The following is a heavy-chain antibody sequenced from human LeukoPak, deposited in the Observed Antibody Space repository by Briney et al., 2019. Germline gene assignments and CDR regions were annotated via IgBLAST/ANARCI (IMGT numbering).Heavy chain of an antibody. CDR1: GFTFSSYA. CDR3: ARDRGGYSYGCDY. D-gene: IGHD5-18*01. CDR2: ISYDGSNK. V-gene: IGHV3-30*04. Sequence: GGSLRLSCAASGFTFSSYAMHWVRQAPGKGLEWVAVISYDGSNKYYADSVKGRFTISRDNSKNTLYLQMNSLGAEDTAVYYCARDRGGYSYGCDYWGQGTLVTVSS. J-gene: IGHJ4*02.